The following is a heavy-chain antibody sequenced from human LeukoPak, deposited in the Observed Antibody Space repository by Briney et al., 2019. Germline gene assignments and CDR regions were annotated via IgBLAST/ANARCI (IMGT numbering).Heavy chain of an antibody. D-gene: IGHD3-3*01. CDR3: ARVNPYYDFWSGYPYYFDY. V-gene: IGHV4-59*01. CDR2: IYYSGST. J-gene: IGHJ4*02. CDR1: GGSISSYY. Sequence: SETLSLTCTVSGGSISSYYWSWIRQPPGKGLEWIGSIYYSGSTYYNPSLKSRVTISVDTSKNQFSLKLSSVTAADTAVYYCARVNPYYDFWSGYPYYFDYWGQGTLVTVSS.